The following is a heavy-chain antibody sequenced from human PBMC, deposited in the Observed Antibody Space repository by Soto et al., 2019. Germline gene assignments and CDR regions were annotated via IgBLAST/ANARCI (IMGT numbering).Heavy chain of an antibody. CDR3: VRDNIVGGMDLFDY. D-gene: IGHD1-26*01. V-gene: IGHV6-1*01. CDR1: GDSVSSNSVT. J-gene: IGHJ4*02. CDR2: TYYRSKWYN. Sequence: PSPTLSLTCAISGDSVSSNSVTWHLIRQSPSRGLEWLGRTYYRSKWYNDYAMSVKSRITINPDTSKNKISLQVNSVTPEDTAVYYCVRDNIVGGMDLFDYWGQGTLVTVSS.